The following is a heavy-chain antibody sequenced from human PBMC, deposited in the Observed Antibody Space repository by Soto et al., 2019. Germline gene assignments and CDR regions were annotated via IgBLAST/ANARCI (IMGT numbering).Heavy chain of an antibody. D-gene: IGHD2-15*01. V-gene: IGHV3-66*01. CDR2: IYSGGST. Sequence: EGSLRLSCAVSGFSVSSNYMTWVRQAPGKGLEWVSVIYSGGSTYYADSVKGRFTISRDNSKNTLYLQMNSLRAEDTAVYYCARDFLGGGYCSGGSCYTNGYWGQGTLVTVSS. CDR1: GFSVSSNY. CDR3: ARDFLGGGYCSGGSCYTNGY. J-gene: IGHJ4*02.